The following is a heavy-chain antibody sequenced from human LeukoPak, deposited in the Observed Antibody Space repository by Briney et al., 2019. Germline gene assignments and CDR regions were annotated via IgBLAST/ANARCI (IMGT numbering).Heavy chain of an antibody. CDR1: GYSFTSYW. V-gene: IGHV5-51*01. CDR2: IYPGDSDT. Sequence: GESLKISCKGSGYSFTSYWIGWVRPMPRKGLEWMGIIYPGDSDTRYSPSFQGQVTISADKSISTAYLQWSSLKASDTAMYYCARLFTKYDSSGYFDYWGQGTLVTVSS. D-gene: IGHD3-22*01. CDR3: ARLFTKYDSSGYFDY. J-gene: IGHJ4*02.